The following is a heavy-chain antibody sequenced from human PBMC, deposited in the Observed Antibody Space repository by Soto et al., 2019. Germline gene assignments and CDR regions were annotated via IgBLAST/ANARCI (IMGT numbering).Heavy chain of an antibody. CDR3: AKDDSGYDLGGYFDY. CDR2: ISGSGGST. Sequence: GGSLRLSCAASGFTFSSYAMSWVRQAPGKGLEWVSAISGSGGSTYYADSVKGRFTISRDNSKNTLYLQMNSLRAEDTAVYYCAKDDSGYDLGGYFDYWGQGTLVTVSS. CDR1: GFTFSSYA. D-gene: IGHD5-12*01. J-gene: IGHJ4*02. V-gene: IGHV3-23*01.